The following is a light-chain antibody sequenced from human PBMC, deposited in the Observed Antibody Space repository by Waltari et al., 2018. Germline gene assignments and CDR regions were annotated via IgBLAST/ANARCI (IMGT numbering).Light chain of an antibody. CDR3: QQYSRWPLT. CDR2: GSS. Sequence: DTVMTQSPATLSVSPGEGATLPCTASQTTYTNLAWYQQKPGQVPRLLLYGSSTRATGIPARCSGSGSGTEFTLTISSLQSEDFAVYYCQQYSRWPLTFGGGTKVEIK. CDR1: QTTYTN. V-gene: IGKV3-15*01. J-gene: IGKJ4*01.